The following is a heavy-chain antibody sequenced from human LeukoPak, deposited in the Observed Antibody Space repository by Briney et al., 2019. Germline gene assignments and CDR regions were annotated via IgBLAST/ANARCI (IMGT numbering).Heavy chain of an antibody. Sequence: GGSLRLSCGASGFTFNRRGMHWVRQAPGKGLEWVAFIRYDGGETFYADFVKGRFTISRDNSKNTLYLQMNSLRAEDTAVYYCAKGGTYDILTGYYSSIDYWGQGTLVTVSS. J-gene: IGHJ4*02. CDR3: AKGGTYDILTGYYSSIDY. CDR2: IRYDGGET. CDR1: GFTFNRRG. D-gene: IGHD3-9*01. V-gene: IGHV3-30*02.